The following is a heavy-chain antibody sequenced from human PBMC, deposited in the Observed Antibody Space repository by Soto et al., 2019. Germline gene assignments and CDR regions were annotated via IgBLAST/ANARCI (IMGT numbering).Heavy chain of an antibody. Sequence: SETLSLTCAVYGGSFSGYYWSWIRQPPGKGLEWIGEINHSGSTNYNPSLKSRVTISVDTSKNQFSLKLSSVTAADTAVYYCARGVQTGDYDYWGQGTLVTVSS. D-gene: IGHD7-27*01. CDR3: ARGVQTGDYDY. J-gene: IGHJ4*02. V-gene: IGHV4-34*01. CDR2: INHSGST. CDR1: GGSFSGYY.